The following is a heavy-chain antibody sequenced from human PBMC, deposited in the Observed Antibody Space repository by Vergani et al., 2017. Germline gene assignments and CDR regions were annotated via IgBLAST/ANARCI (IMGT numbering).Heavy chain of an antibody. V-gene: IGHV4-59*08. CDR3: ARQSPGGYDFDY. D-gene: IGHD5-12*01. CDR1: GGSISSYY. CDR2: IYYSGST. J-gene: IGHJ4*02. Sequence: QVQLQESGPGLVKPSETLSLTCTVSGGSISSYYWSWIRPPPGKGLEWIGYIYYSGSTNSNPSLKSRVTISVDTSKNQFSLKLSSVTAADPAVYYCARQSPGGYDFDYWGQGTLVTVSS.